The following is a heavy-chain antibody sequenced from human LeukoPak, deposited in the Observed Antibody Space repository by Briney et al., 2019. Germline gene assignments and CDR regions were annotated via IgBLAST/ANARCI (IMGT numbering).Heavy chain of an antibody. CDR1: GFPFSSYE. CDR3: ARGTGLDY. CDR2: ISSSGDSI. J-gene: IGHJ4*02. D-gene: IGHD1-14*01. V-gene: IGHV3-48*03. Sequence: GGSLRLSCAASGFPFSSYEMNWVRQAPGKGLEWVSYISSSGDSIYYADSVKGRFTVSRDNAKKSLYLQMNSLRDDDTAVYYCARGTGLDYWGQGTLVTVSS.